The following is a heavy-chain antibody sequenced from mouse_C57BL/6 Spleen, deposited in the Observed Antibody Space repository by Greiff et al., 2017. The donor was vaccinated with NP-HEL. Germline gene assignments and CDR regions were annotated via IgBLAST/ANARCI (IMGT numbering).Heavy chain of an antibody. D-gene: IGHD1-1*01. CDR2: IWSGGST. V-gene: IGHV2-2*01. CDR3: ARRYYYGSSYGAMDY. J-gene: IGHJ4*01. Sequence: QVHVKQSGPGLVQPSQSLSITCTVSGFSLTSYGVHWVRQSPGKGLEWLGVIWSGGSTDYNAAFISRLSISKDNSKSQVFFKMNSLQADDTAIYYCARRYYYGSSYGAMDYWGQGTSVTVSS. CDR1: GFSLTSYG.